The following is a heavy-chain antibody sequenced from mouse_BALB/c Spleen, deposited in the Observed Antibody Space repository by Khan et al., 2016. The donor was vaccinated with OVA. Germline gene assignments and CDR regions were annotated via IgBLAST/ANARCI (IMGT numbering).Heavy chain of an antibody. CDR2: ISSGGSYT. CDR1: GFTFSTYG. Sequence: EVELVESGGDLVKPGGSLKLSCAASGFTFSTYGMSWVRQTPDKRLEWVATISSGGSYTYYPDNVKGRFTISRDNAKNTLYLQMSSLKSEDTAREYCAILAYGCNREGFAYWGQGTLVTVSA. D-gene: IGHD1-1*02. J-gene: IGHJ3*01. CDR3: AILAYGCNREGFAY. V-gene: IGHV5-6*01.